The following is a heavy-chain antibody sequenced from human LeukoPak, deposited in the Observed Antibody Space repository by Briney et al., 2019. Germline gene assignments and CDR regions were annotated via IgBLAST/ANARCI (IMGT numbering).Heavy chain of an antibody. CDR1: GGSISSYY. Sequence: SETLSLTCTVSGGSISSYYWSWIRQPAGKGLEWIGRIYTSGSTNYNPSLKSRVTMSVDTSKNQFSLKLSSVTAADTAVYYCARGPLRGSSWYVMDANSFYGYWGQGTLVTVSS. D-gene: IGHD6-13*01. CDR3: ARGPLRGSSWYVMDANSFYGY. V-gene: IGHV4-4*07. J-gene: IGHJ4*02. CDR2: IYTSGST.